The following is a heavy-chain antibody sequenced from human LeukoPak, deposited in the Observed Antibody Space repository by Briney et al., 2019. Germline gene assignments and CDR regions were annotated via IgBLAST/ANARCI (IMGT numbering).Heavy chain of an antibody. CDR3: AREFYDILTGYQDIFDV. D-gene: IGHD3-9*01. Sequence: PGGSLRLSCAASGFNVSRNYMSSVRQAPGKGLQWVSVIYSGAGTYYADSVKGRFTISRDNPKNTLYLQMSSLRADDTAVYYCAREFYDILTGYQDIFDVWRQGTMVTDSS. J-gene: IGHJ3*01. CDR1: GFNVSRNY. CDR2: IYSGAGT. V-gene: IGHV3-66*02.